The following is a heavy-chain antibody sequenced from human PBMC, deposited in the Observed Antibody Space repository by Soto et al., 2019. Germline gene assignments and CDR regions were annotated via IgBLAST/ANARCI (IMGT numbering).Heavy chain of an antibody. CDR2: LYNTGST. CDR1: GASISRYY. Sequence: SETLSLTCTVSGASISRYYWSWIRQSPGKGLEWIGYLYNTGSTIYNPSLKSRVTISVDTSKNQFSLKLSSVTAADTAVYYCARLQRDYYYDSSGPVDYWGQGTLVTVSS. J-gene: IGHJ4*02. CDR3: ARLQRDYYYDSSGPVDY. V-gene: IGHV4-59*08. D-gene: IGHD3-22*01.